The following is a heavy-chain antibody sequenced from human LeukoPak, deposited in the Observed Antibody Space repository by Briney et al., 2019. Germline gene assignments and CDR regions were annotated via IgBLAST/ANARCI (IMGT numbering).Heavy chain of an antibody. D-gene: IGHD3-3*01. CDR3: ARADFIDAGPYLIGP. V-gene: IGHV1-2*02. CDR2: INTKSGRT. J-gene: IGHJ5*02. CDR1: GYSFTDYY. Sequence: AAVRVSCKTSGYSFTDYYIHWVRQAPGQGLEWMGWINTKSGRTSSARKFQGRVTMTRDPSITTVYMDMAWLTSDDTAIYFCARADFIDAGPYLIGPWGQGTLVTVSS.